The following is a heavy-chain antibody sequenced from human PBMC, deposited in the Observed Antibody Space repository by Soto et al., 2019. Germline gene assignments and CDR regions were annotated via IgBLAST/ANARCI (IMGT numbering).Heavy chain of an antibody. CDR1: AGTLSSYA. CDR3: ANTGNVGSGTSFRVDY. J-gene: IGHJ4*01. D-gene: IGHD3-10*01. CDR2: IIPIFGTA. Sequence: ASVKVSCKASAGTLSSYAISWVRQAPGQGREWMGGIIPIFGTANYPQKFQGRVTITADESISTAYMELSSLRFDDTAVYYCANTGNVGSGTSFRVDYWGLGTLVTVSS. V-gene: IGHV1-69*13.